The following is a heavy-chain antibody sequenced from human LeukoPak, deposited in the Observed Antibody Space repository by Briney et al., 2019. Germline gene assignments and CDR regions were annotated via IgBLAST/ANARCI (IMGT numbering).Heavy chain of an antibody. CDR3: AKRGSVGTLGHFDY. CDR1: GISLSNFG. V-gene: IGHV3-30*02. D-gene: IGHD6-13*01. CDR2: IRYDGSDK. J-gene: IGHJ4*02. Sequence: GGSLRLSCAASGISLSNFGMHWVRQAPGKGLEWVAFIRYDGSDKYYADSVKGRFTISRDISKNTLFLQMNSLRAEDTAVYYCAKRGSVGTLGHFDYWGQGTLVTVSS.